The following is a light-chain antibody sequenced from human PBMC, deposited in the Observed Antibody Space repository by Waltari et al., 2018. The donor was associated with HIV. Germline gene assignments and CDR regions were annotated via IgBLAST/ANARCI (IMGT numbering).Light chain of an antibody. CDR2: EVR. J-gene: IGLJ1*01. CDR1: SCDGGGYNF. Sequence: QSALTQPASVSGSPGQSITIYCTGTSCDGGGYNFVSCYHQHPGKAPKVMIYEVRNRPSGAPDRFSGSKSGNTASLTISGLQAEDEADYYCCSYAGSYKYILGSGTKVTVL. CDR3: CSYAGSYKYI. V-gene: IGLV2-14*03.